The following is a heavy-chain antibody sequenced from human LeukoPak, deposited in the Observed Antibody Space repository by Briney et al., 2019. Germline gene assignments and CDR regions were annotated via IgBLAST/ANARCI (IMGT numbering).Heavy chain of an antibody. CDR2: IKQDGSEK. Sequence: GGSLRLSCAASGFTFSTYWMSWVRQAPGKGLEWVANIKQDGSEKYYVDSVKGRFTISRDNAKNSLYLQMNSLKTEDTAAYYCTPDYYGSGSLTNWFDPWGQGTLVTVSS. D-gene: IGHD3-10*01. CDR1: GFTFSTYW. V-gene: IGHV3-7*03. J-gene: IGHJ5*02. CDR3: TPDYYGSGSLTNWFDP.